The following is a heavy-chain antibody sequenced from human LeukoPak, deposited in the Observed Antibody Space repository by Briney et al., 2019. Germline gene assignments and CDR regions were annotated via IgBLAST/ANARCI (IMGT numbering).Heavy chain of an antibody. J-gene: IGHJ4*02. D-gene: IGHD5-12*01. Sequence: HPGGSLRLSCKASGFTFSRYGMNWVRQAPGRGLEWLSYTSWSSGSTIYYAQSVRGRFTISRDDAKNTLYLQMNSLRADDTAVYFCARDKIQWLRYSYFDYWGQGVLVTVSS. CDR2: TSWSSGSTI. CDR1: GFTFSRYG. V-gene: IGHV3-48*01. CDR3: ARDKIQWLRYSYFDY.